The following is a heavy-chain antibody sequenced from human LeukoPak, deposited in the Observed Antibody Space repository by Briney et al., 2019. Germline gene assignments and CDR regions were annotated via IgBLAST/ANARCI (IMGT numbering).Heavy chain of an antibody. CDR3: GRGYSVQ. CDR2: ITTSGGSA. V-gene: IGHV3-23*01. D-gene: IGHD3-22*01. J-gene: IGHJ4*02. Sequence: GESLRLSCAASGFTFSSYAMSWVRRAPGKGLEWVSGITTSGGSASYAGSVKGRFTISRDNPGNTLFMEMHSLRAEDTAFYYDGRGYSVQWGQGTLVTVSS. CDR1: GFTFSSYA.